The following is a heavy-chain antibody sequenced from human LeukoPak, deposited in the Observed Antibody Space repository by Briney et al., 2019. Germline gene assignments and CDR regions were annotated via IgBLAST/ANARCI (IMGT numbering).Heavy chain of an antibody. CDR2: INHSGST. D-gene: IGHD3-22*01. Sequence: PSETLSLTCAVYGGSFSGYYWSWIRQPPGKGLEWIGEINHSGSTNYNPSLNSRVTISVDTSKNQFSLKLSSVPAADTAVYYCARAWYYYDTSGDRDYWGQGTLVTVSS. J-gene: IGHJ4*02. V-gene: IGHV4-34*01. CDR1: GGSFSGYY. CDR3: ARAWYYYDTSGDRDY.